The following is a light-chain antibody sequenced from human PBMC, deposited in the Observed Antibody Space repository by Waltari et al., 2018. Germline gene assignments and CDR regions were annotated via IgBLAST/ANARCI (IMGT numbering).Light chain of an antibody. CDR2: WSS. J-gene: IGKJ2*01. Sequence: IVMIQSSDFLAAALGERAATTCKSRQSVLYNYNSTNYLAWYQQKPGQQPKLLMYWSSTRESGVPDRFSGSGSGTDFTLTISSLQAEDVAVYYCQQYYNTPPTFGQWTKLEIK. CDR3: QQYYNTPPT. V-gene: IGKV4-1*01. CDR1: QSVLYNYNSTNY.